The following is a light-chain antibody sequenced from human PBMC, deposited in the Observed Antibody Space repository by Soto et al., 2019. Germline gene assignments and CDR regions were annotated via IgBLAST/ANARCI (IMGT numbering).Light chain of an antibody. Sequence: QSALTQPASVSGSPGQSITISCTGTSSDVGGYNYVSWYQQYPGKAPKLMIYDVSNRPSGVSNRFSGSKSGNTASLTISGLQAADEADYYCSSYTSRGTLVFGGGTKLTVL. CDR3: SSYTSRGTLV. V-gene: IGLV2-14*01. CDR2: DVS. J-gene: IGLJ2*01. CDR1: SSDVGGYNY.